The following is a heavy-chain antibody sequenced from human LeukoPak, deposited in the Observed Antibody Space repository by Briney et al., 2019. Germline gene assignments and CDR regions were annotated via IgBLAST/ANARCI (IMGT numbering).Heavy chain of an antibody. V-gene: IGHV4-38-2*01. CDR3: ARLPGNYFDY. J-gene: IGHJ4*02. Sequence: SETLSLTCAVSGYSISSGYYWGWIRQPPGKGLEWIGSIYYSGSTYYNPSLKSRVTISVDTSKNQFSLKLSSVTAADTAVYYCARLPGNYFDYWGQGTLVTVSS. CDR1: GYSISSGYY. CDR2: IYYSGST.